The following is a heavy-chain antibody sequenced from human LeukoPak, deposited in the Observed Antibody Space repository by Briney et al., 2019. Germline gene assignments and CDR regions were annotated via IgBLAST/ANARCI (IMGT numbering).Heavy chain of an antibody. CDR2: INHSGST. Sequence: PSETLSLTCAVYGGSFSGYYWSWIRQPPGKGLECIGEINHSGSTNYNPSLKSRVTISVDTSKNQFSLKLSSVTAADTAVYYCAPLRQYYYDSSGYYETFDYWGQGTLVTVSS. D-gene: IGHD3-22*01. CDR3: APLRQYYYDSSGYYETFDY. CDR1: GGSFSGYY. V-gene: IGHV4-34*01. J-gene: IGHJ4*02.